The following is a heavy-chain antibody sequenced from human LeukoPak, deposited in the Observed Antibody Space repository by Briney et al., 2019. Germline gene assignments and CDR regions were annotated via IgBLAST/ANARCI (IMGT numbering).Heavy chain of an antibody. V-gene: IGHV3-7*01. J-gene: IGHJ3*01. D-gene: IGHD1/OR15-1a*01. CDR3: ARSNSNRNAIDL. CDR1: GFTLNSYL. CDR2: IKKDGTKK. Sequence: GGSLRLSCAASGFTLNSYLMSWVRQAPGRGLEWVANIKKDGTKKSYLDSVKGRFTVSRDNAKNSLFLQMNSLRGEDTAVYYCARSNSNRNAIDLCGQGTMVTISS.